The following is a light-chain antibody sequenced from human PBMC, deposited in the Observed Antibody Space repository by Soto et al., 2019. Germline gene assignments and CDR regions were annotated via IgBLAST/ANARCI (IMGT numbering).Light chain of an antibody. Sequence: EIVMMQSPATLSVSLLEIATLSGRASQSVSSDLAWFQQKPGQAHRLIIHGAYNRATGVPRRFSGSGSVTEFTLTIRRLQPEDSATYYCHQYYNRPQWTLGKGTKVDLK. J-gene: IGKJ1*01. V-gene: IGKV3-15*01. CDR3: HQYYNRPQWT. CDR2: GAY. CDR1: QSVSSD.